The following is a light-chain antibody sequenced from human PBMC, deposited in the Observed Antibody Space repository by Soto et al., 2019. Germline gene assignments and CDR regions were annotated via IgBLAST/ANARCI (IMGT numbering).Light chain of an antibody. J-gene: IGLJ1*01. CDR3: GSYTSSDTXYV. CDR2: VVS. V-gene: IGLV2-14*01. Sequence: QSALTQPASVSGSPGQSITISCTGTSSDVGGYKYVSWYQQHPGKAPKLIIYVVSNRPSGVSNRFSGSKSGNTASLTISGLQTEDEAEYYCGSYTSSDTXYVXGTGTKVTVL. CDR1: SSDVGGYKY.